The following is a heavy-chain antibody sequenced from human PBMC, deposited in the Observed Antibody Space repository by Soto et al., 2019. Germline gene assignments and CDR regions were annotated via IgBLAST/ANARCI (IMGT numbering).Heavy chain of an antibody. V-gene: IGHV4-30-4*01. J-gene: IGHJ6*02. CDR3: TRGDRFGMDV. D-gene: IGHD3-3*01. CDR2: IYYSGST. Sequence: SGALALACTVFGGSISSGDYYWSRIRQPPGKGLEWIGFIYYSGSTYYNPSLKSRLTISVDTSKNQFSLMLRSVTAADTAVYYCTRGDRFGMDVWGQGTTVTVSS. CDR1: GGSISSGDYY.